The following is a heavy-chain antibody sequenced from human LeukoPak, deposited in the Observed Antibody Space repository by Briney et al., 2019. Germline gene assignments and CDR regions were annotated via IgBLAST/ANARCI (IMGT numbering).Heavy chain of an antibody. V-gene: IGHV4-59*01. CDR1: GGSINSYY. CDR3: ASYDSSGPFDH. D-gene: IGHD3-22*01. Sequence: PSETLSLTCSVSGGSINSYYWTWIRQPPGKGLEWIGYIYYSGSTNYNPSLKSRVTVSVDTSRTQFSLKLSSVTAADTAVCYCASYDSSGPFDHWGQGTLVTVSS. J-gene: IGHJ4*02. CDR2: IYYSGST.